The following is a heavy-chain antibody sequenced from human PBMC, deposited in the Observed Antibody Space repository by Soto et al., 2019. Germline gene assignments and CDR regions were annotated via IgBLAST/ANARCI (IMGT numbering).Heavy chain of an antibody. V-gene: IGHV1-69*02. D-gene: IGHD6-19*01. J-gene: IGHJ4*02. CDR3: AAVAGTSAFVGYFEY. CDR1: GGTLSTYT. CDR2: IIPALDIE. Sequence: QGLLVQSGAEVKKPGSSVKVSCKAPGGTLSTYTLTWLRQAPGLGPEWMGRIIPALDIEEYAQQFQGRVTITADTSTSTAYMELHSLRSDDTAVYYCAAVAGTSAFVGYFEYWGQGTLVTVAS.